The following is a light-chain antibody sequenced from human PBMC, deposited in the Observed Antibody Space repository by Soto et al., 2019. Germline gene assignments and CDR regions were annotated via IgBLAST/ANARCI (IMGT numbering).Light chain of an antibody. CDR3: ETWDSNTHAV. CDR1: SGHSSYI. J-gene: IGLJ7*01. CDR2: LEGSGSY. V-gene: IGLV4-60*03. Sequence: QLVLTQSSSASASLGSSVKLTCTLSSGHSSYIIAWHQQQPGKAPRYLMKLEGSGSYNKGSGVPDRFSGSSSGADRYLTISNLPSEDEADYYCETWDSNTHAVFGGGTQLTVL.